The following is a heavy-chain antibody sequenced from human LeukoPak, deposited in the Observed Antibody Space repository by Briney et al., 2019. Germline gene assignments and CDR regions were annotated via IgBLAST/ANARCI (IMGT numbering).Heavy chain of an antibody. J-gene: IGHJ4*02. Sequence: GGSMRLAWAASGFTFSTYAMTWVRQAPGKGLEWVSGISTSGDRTYYADSVKGRFTISRDNSKNTLYLQMNSLRAEDTAEYCCARSAVGTSCCTAVDYWGQGNLVTVSS. D-gene: IGHD1-26*01. CDR3: ARSAVGTSCCTAVDY. V-gene: IGHV3-23*01. CDR1: GFTFSTYA. CDR2: ISTSGDRT.